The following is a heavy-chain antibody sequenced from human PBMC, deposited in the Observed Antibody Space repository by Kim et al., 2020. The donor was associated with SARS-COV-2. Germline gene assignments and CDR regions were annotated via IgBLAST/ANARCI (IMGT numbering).Heavy chain of an antibody. V-gene: IGHV1-46*01. Sequence: YAQKFQGRVTMTRDTSTSTVYMELSSLRSEDTAVHYCARDFILIRGVMNNWGQGTLVTVSS. D-gene: IGHD3-10*01. J-gene: IGHJ4*02. CDR3: ARDFILIRGVMNN.